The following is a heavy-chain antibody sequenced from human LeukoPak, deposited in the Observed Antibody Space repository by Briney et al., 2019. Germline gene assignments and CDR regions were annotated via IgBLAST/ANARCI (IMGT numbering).Heavy chain of an antibody. J-gene: IGHJ3*01. CDR3: AKWEEAFRAFDV. Sequence: PSETLSLTCSVSGDSIRNYYWNWVRQPPGKSLEWIGYTHHSGKTYYNPSLKSRVSTSVDTSKNQFSLKLSFVTAADTAIYYCAKWEEAFRAFDVWGQGTMVTVSS. V-gene: IGHV4-59*08. CDR1: GDSIRNYY. D-gene: IGHD3-3*02. CDR2: THHSGKT.